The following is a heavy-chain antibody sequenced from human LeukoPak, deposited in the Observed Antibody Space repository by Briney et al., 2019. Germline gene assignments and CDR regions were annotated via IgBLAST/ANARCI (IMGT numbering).Heavy chain of an antibody. CDR1: GFTFSSYS. J-gene: IGHJ4*02. V-gene: IGHV3-21*01. Sequence: GGSLRLSCAAPGFTFSSYSMNWVRQAPGKGLEWVSSISSSSSYIYYADSVKGRFTISRDNAKNSLYLQMNSLRAEDTAVYYCASGILTGYYNFDYWGQGTLVTVSS. CDR3: ASGILTGYYNFDY. CDR2: ISSSSSYI. D-gene: IGHD3-9*01.